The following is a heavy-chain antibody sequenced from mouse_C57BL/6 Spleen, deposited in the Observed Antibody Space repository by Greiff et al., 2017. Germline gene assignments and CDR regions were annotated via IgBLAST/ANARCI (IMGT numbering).Heavy chain of an antibody. CDR3: ASYDIYAMDY. D-gene: IGHD2-3*01. Sequence: QVQLKQPGAELVKPGASVKLSCKASGYTFTSYWMHWVKQRPGQGLEWIGMINPNSGSTNYNEKFKSKATLTVDKSSSTAYMQLSSLTSEDSAVYYCASYDIYAMDYWGQGTSVTVSS. V-gene: IGHV1-64*01. CDR2: INPNSGST. CDR1: GYTFTSYW. J-gene: IGHJ4*01.